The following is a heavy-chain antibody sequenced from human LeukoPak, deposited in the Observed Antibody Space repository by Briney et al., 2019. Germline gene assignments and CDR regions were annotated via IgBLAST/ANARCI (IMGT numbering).Heavy chain of an antibody. CDR3: ARDSITIFGVINY. D-gene: IGHD3-3*01. CDR2: ISSSSSTI. CDR1: GFTFSDYY. J-gene: IGHJ4*02. V-gene: IGHV3-11*04. Sequence: GGSLRLSCAASGFTFSDYYMSWIRQAPGKGLEWVSYISSSSSTIYYADSVKGRFTISRDNAKNSLYLQMNSLRAEDTAVYYCARDSITIFGVINYWGQGTLVTVSS.